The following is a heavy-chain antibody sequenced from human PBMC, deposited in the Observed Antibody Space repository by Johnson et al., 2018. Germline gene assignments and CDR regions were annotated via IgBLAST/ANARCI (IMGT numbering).Heavy chain of an antibody. CDR1: GFTFNDYG. CDR3: TTDPRGYSGYDEAFDI. CDR2: IKSKTDGGTT. J-gene: IGHJ3*02. Sequence: VQLVESGGGVVRPGGSXRLSCAASGFTFNDYGMSWVRQAPGKGLECVGRIKSKTDGGTTDSAAPVKGRFTISRDVSKNTLDLQMNSLKTEDTAVYSCTTDPRGYSGYDEAFDIWGQGTMVTVSS. D-gene: IGHD5-12*01. V-gene: IGHV3-15*01.